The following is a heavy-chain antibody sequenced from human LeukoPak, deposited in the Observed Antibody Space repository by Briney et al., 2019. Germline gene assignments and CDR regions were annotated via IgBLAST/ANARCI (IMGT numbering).Heavy chain of an antibody. CDR2: IHYSGSP. CDR1: GGSISSYY. D-gene: IGHD2-21*01. CDR3: TRGSGRLDY. J-gene: IGHJ4*02. Sequence: PSETLSLTCTVSGGSISSYYWSWIRQPPGKGLEWIGYIHYSGSPNYNPSLKSRPSLSVDTSKNQISLRLSSATAADTAVYYCTRGSGRLDYWGQGTLVTVSS. V-gene: IGHV4-59*01.